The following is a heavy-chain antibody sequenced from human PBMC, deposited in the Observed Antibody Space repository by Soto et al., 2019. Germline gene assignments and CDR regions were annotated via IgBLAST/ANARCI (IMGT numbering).Heavy chain of an antibody. J-gene: IGHJ4*02. CDR2: LGGSGATT. Sequence: EVQLLQSEGGLVQPGGSLRLSCAASGFTFDSYAMSWVRQAPGKGLEWVSALGGSGATTHYADSVKGRFTISRDNSKNTVYLQMNSLRVEDTAVYYCAKDAKGASAPYFFDDWGQGTLVIVSS. CDR1: GFTFDSYA. CDR3: AKDAKGASAPYFFDD. D-gene: IGHD6-13*01. V-gene: IGHV3-23*01.